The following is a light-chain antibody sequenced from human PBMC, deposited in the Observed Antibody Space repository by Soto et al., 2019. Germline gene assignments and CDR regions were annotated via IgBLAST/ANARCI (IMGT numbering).Light chain of an antibody. J-gene: IGLJ2*01. CDR2: EVS. CDR3: SSYTTSSTVV. V-gene: IGLV2-14*01. CDR1: SSDVGAYIY. Sequence: QSVLTQPASVSGSPGQSITISCTGTSSDVGAYIYVSWYQQHPGKAPKLMIYEVSNRPSGVSNRFSASKSGNTASLIISGLQAEDEADYYCSSYTTSSTVVFGGGTKLTVL.